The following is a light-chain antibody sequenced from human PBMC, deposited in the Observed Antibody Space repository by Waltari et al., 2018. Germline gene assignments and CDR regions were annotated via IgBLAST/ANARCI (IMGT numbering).Light chain of an antibody. CDR1: QSVSSS. J-gene: IGKJ2*01. CDR3: QQYNNWPPYT. CDR2: DAS. Sequence: EIVMTQSPATLSVSPGERVTLSCRASQSVSSSLAWYQQKPGQAPRLLIYDASTRAADIPARFSGSRSGTEFTLTLSSLQSEDFAVYYCQQYNNWPPYTFGQGTKLEIK. V-gene: IGKV3-15*01.